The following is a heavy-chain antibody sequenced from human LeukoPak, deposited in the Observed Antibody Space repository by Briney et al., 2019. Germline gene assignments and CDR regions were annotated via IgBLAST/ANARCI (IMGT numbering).Heavy chain of an antibody. Sequence: GGSLRLSCAASGFTFSSYAMSWVRQAPGKGLEWVAVIWYDGSNKYYADSVKGRFTISRDNSKNTLYLQMNSLGAEDTAVYYCARANAFDIWGQGTMVTVSS. CDR2: IWYDGSNK. J-gene: IGHJ3*02. V-gene: IGHV3-33*08. CDR1: GFTFSSYA. CDR3: ARANAFDI.